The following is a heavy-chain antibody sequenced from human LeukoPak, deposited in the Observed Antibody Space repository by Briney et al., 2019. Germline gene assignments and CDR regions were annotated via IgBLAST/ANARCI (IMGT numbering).Heavy chain of an antibody. J-gene: IGHJ4*02. CDR3: ARVRATTASTHYFDY. CDR1: GASITTYS. V-gene: IGHV4-59*08. CDR2: FSLGGSGTT. D-gene: IGHD5-24*01. Sequence: SETLSLTCIVSGASITTYSWNWLRQSPGKGLEWIGYFSLGGSGTTSYTSSLKSRVTISVDTSKNQFSLKLSSVTAADTAVYYCARVRATTASTHYFDYWGQGTLVTVSS.